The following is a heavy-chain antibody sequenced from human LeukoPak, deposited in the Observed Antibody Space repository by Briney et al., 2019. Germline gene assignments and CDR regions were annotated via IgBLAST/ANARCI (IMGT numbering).Heavy chain of an antibody. V-gene: IGHV1-69*04. CDR3: AGELDRGIVVVKGSAFDY. J-gene: IGHJ4*02. D-gene: IGHD3-22*01. CDR1: GGTFSSYA. CDR2: IIPIFGIA. Sequence: SVKVSCKASGGTFSSYAISWVRQAPGQGLEWMGRIIPIFGIANYAQKFQGRVTITADKSTSTAYMELSSLRSEDTAVYYCAGELDRGIVVVKGSAFDYWGQGTLVTVSS.